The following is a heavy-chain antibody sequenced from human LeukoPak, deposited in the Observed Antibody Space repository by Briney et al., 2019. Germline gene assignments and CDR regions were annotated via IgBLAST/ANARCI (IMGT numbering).Heavy chain of an antibody. CDR1: GGTFSSYA. CDR2: IIPIFGTA. CDR3: ASVAVAGPYYFDY. Sequence: SVTVSCKASGGTFSSYAISWVRQAPGQGLEWMGGIIPIFGTANYAQKFQGRVTITADESTSTAYMELSSLRSEDTAVYYCASVAVAGPYYFDYWGQGTLVTVCS. D-gene: IGHD6-19*01. V-gene: IGHV1-69*01. J-gene: IGHJ4*02.